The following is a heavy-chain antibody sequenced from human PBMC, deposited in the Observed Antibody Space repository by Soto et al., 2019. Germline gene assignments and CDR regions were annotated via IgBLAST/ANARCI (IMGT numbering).Heavy chain of an antibody. CDR2: IWYDGSNK. CDR3: AREIDFWSGGGWFDP. J-gene: IGHJ5*02. D-gene: IGHD3-3*01. Sequence: QVQLVESGGGVVQPGRSLRLSCAASGFTFSSYGMHWVRQAPGKGLEWVAVIWYDGSNKYYADSVKGRFTISRDNSKNTLYLQMNGLRAEDTAVYYCAREIDFWSGGGWFDPWGQGTLVTVSS. CDR1: GFTFSSYG. V-gene: IGHV3-33*01.